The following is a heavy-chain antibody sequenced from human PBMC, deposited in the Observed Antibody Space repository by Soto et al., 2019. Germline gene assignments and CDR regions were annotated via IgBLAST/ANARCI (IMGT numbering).Heavy chain of an antibody. Sequence: GGSLRLSCAASGFTFSSYAMSWVRQAPGKGLEWVANIKEDGGEKYYADSVKGRFTISRDNAKNSLYLQMNSLRAEDTAVYYCARDYPPIEYSYGLYDYWGQGTLVTVSS. CDR3: ARDYPPIEYSYGLYDY. J-gene: IGHJ4*02. CDR1: GFTFSSYA. V-gene: IGHV3-7*03. CDR2: IKEDGGEK. D-gene: IGHD5-18*01.